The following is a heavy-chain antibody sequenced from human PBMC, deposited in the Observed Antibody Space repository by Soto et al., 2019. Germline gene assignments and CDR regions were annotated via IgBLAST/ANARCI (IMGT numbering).Heavy chain of an antibody. Sequence: GGSLRLSCVASGFSFSSYTMHWVRQAPGRGLEWVSDISRSSSTIDYADSVKGRFTVSRDNAKNSLYLQMNSLRAEDTAVYYCARGRGVFLLSIAYCGGDCYSGYFDYWGQGTLVTVSS. CDR3: ARGRGVFLLSIAYCGGDCYSGYFDY. J-gene: IGHJ4*02. V-gene: IGHV3-48*01. D-gene: IGHD2-21*02. CDR1: GFSFSSYT. CDR2: ISRSSSTI.